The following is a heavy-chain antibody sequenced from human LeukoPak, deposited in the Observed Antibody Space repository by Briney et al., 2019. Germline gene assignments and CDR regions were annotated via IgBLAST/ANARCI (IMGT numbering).Heavy chain of an antibody. Sequence: VASVKVSCKASGYTFTSYGISWVRQAPGQGLEWMGWISAYNGNTNYAQKLQGRVTMTTDTSTSTAYMELRSLRSDDTAVYYCARDLPGSVVRGVRLGKWGQGTLVTVSS. CDR1: GYTFTSYG. D-gene: IGHD3-10*01. CDR3: ARDLPGSVVRGVRLGK. CDR2: ISAYNGNT. J-gene: IGHJ4*02. V-gene: IGHV1-18*01.